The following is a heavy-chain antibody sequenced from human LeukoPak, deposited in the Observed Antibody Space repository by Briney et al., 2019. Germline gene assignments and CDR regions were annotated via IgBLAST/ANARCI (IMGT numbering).Heavy chain of an antibody. CDR3: AREYSDFAY. J-gene: IGHJ4*02. V-gene: IGHV4-61*01. D-gene: IGHD6-13*01. CDR1: GDPISGYSNYK. CDR2: IYYHGST. Sequence: SETLSLICTVSGDPISGYSNYKWGWIRQPPGKGLEWIGYIYYHGSTNYNPSLKSRVTFSVDTSKNQFSLKLTSVTAADTAVYYCAREYSDFAYWREGTLVTVSS.